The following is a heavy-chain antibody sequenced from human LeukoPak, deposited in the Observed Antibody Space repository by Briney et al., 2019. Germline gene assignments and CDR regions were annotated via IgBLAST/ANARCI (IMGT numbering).Heavy chain of an antibody. CDR1: GASITDFY. CDR2: IYYSGST. J-gene: IGHJ2*01. V-gene: IGHV4-59*08. Sequence: SETLSLTCTVSGASITDFYWSWIRQPPGKGLEWIGYIYYSGSTNYNPSLKSRVTISVDTSKNQFSLKLSSVTAADTAVYYCARHYCSSTSCYIWYFDLWGRGTLVTVSS. CDR3: ARHYCSSTSCYIWYFDL. D-gene: IGHD2-2*02.